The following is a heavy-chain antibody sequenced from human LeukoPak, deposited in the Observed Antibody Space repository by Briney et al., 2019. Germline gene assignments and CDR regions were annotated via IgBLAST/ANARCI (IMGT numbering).Heavy chain of an antibody. CDR1: GFTFSSYA. V-gene: IGHV3-30-3*01. CDR3: ARAADFDLLAGFDY. J-gene: IGHJ4*02. D-gene: IGHD3-9*01. Sequence: PGGSLRLSCAASGFTFSSYAMHWVRQAPGKGLEWVAVISYDGSNKYYADSVKGRFTISRDNSKNTLYLRMNSLRAEDTAVYYCARAADFDLLAGFDYWGQGTLVTVSS. CDR2: ISYDGSNK.